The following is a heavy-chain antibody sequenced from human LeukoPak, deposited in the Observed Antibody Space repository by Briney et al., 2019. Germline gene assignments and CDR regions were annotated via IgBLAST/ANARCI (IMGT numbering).Heavy chain of an antibody. D-gene: IGHD6-6*01. J-gene: IGHJ6*03. CDR3: ARVQYSSSSWSGYYYYYMDV. Sequence: PGRSLRLSCAASGFTFSSYAMHWVRQAPGKGLEWVAVISYDGSNKYYADSVKGRLTISRDNSKNTLYLQMNSLRAEDTAVYYCARVQYSSSSWSGYYYYYMDVWGKGTTVTVSS. CDR2: ISYDGSNK. CDR1: GFTFSSYA. V-gene: IGHV3-30*01.